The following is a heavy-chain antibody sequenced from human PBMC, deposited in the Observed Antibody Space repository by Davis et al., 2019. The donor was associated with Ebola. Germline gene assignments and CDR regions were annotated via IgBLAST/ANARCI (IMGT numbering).Heavy chain of an antibody. CDR2: ISSSGSTI. J-gene: IGHJ6*02. V-gene: IGHV3-48*03. Sequence: GGSLRLSCAASGFTFSSYEMNWVRQAPGKGLEWVSYISSSGSTIYYADSVKGRFTISRDNAKNSLYLQMNSLRAEDTAVYYCARAYTLGFLEWLSVDVWGQGTTVTVSS. CDR1: GFTFSSYE. CDR3: ARAYTLGFLEWLSVDV. D-gene: IGHD3-3*01.